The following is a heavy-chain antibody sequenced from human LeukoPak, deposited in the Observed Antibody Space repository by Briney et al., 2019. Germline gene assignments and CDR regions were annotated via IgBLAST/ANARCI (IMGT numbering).Heavy chain of an antibody. J-gene: IGHJ3*02. V-gene: IGHV4-34*01. CDR3: ARREELPLEYNAFDI. D-gene: IGHD1-7*01. CDR2: INHSGST. CDR1: GGSFSGYY. Sequence: PSETLSPTCAVYGGSFSGYYWSWIRQPPGKGLEWIGEINHSGSTNYNPSLKSRVTISVDTSKNQFSLKLSSVTAADTAVYYCARREELPLEYNAFDIWGQGTMVTVSS.